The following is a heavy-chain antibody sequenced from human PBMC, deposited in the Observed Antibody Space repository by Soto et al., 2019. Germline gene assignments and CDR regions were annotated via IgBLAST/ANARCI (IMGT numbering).Heavy chain of an antibody. CDR1: GFTFSNAW. CDR3: TTDIFGSYYYYGMDV. J-gene: IGHJ6*02. Sequence: PGGSLRLSCAASGFTFSNAWMNWVRQAPGKGLEWVGRIKSKTDGGTTDYAAPVKGRFTISRDDSKNTLYLQMNSLKTEDTAVYYCTTDIFGSYYYYGMDVWGQGTSVTVSS. D-gene: IGHD3-10*02. CDR2: IKSKTDGGTT. V-gene: IGHV3-15*07.